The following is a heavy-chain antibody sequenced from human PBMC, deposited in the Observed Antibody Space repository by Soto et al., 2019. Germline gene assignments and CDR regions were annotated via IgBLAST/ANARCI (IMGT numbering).Heavy chain of an antibody. D-gene: IGHD5-18*01. CDR2: IYHSGST. CDR3: ARLTGTAMLGWFDP. Sequence: PSETLSLTCAVSGYSISSGYYWGWIRQPPGKGLEWIGSIYHSGSTYYNPSLKSRVTISVDTSKNQFSLKLSSVTAADTAVYYCARLTGTAMLGWFDPWGQGTLVTVSS. CDR1: GYSISSGYY. J-gene: IGHJ5*02. V-gene: IGHV4-38-2*01.